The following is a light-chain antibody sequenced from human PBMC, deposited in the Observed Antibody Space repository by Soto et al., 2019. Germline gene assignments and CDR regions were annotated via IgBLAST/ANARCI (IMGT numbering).Light chain of an antibody. Sequence: EIVLTQSTATLSLSPGERATLSCRASQSVRSYLAWYQQKPGQAPRLLIYDTSNRATCIPARFSGSGSGTDFTLTISSRDPEDFAVYYCQQRSNWPITFGQGTRLEIK. J-gene: IGKJ5*01. CDR3: QQRSNWPIT. V-gene: IGKV3-11*01. CDR2: DTS. CDR1: QSVRSY.